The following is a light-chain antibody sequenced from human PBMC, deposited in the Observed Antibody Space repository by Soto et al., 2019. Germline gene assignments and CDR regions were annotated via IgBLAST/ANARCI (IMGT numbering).Light chain of an antibody. CDR2: GAS. Sequence: EIVLTQSPGTLSLSPGERATLSCRASQTISNTFLAWYQQKPGQAPRLLIYGASSRATGIPDRFSGSGSGTDFILTISRLEPEDFAVYYCQQYDRSWTFGQGTKVDVK. V-gene: IGKV3-20*01. J-gene: IGKJ1*01. CDR3: QQYDRSWT. CDR1: QTISNTF.